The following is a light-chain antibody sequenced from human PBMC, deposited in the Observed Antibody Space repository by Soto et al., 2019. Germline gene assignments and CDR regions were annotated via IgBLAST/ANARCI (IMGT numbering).Light chain of an antibody. CDR1: SSDVGDYNY. V-gene: IGLV2-11*01. J-gene: IGLJ1*01. CDR3: CSYAGSYSLYV. CDR2: DVS. Sequence: QSALTQPRSVSGSPGQPVTISCTGTSSDVGDYNYVSWYQQHPGKAPKLMIYDVSKRPSGVPDRFSGSKSGNTASLTISGLQVEDEADYYCCSYAGSYSLYVFGTGTKLTVL.